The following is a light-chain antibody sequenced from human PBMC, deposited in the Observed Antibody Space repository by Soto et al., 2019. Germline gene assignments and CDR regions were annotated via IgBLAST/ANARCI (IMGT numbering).Light chain of an antibody. Sequence: QSVLTQPASVSGSHGQSITISCTGTSSDVGIYNLVSWYQQHPGKAPKLMIYEGSKRPSGVSNRFSGSKSGNTASLTISGLQAEDEADYYCSSYTSSSTLVFGTGTKVTVL. V-gene: IGLV2-14*02. J-gene: IGLJ1*01. CDR3: SSYTSSSTLV. CDR1: SSDVGIYNL. CDR2: EGS.